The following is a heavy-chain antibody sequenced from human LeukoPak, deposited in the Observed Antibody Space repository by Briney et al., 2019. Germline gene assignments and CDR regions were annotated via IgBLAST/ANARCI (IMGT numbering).Heavy chain of an antibody. CDR3: AKGVTTVLYYYYYYMDV. V-gene: IGHV3-20*04. D-gene: IGHD4-11*01. CDR1: GFTFDDYG. J-gene: IGHJ6*03. CDR2: INWNGGST. Sequence: GGSLRLSCAASGFTFDDYGMSWVRQAPGKGLEWVSGINWNGGSTGYADSVKGRFTISRDNSKNTLYLQMNSLRAEDTAVYYCAKGVTTVLYYYYYYMDVWGKGTTVTVSS.